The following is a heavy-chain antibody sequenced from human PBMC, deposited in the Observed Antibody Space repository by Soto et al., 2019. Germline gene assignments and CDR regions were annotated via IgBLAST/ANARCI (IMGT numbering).Heavy chain of an antibody. D-gene: IGHD3-3*01. Sequence: ASVKFSFKASGYTFTSYDINGARHATGKGLEWMGWMNPNSGHTGYAQKFQGRVTMNRNTSISTAYMELSSLRSEDTAVYYFARGFNRFFEWKALYYMDVWCKGSTVTISS. V-gene: IGHV1-8*01. CDR3: ARGFNRFFEWKALYYMDV. J-gene: IGHJ6*03. CDR1: GYTFTSYD. CDR2: MNPNSGHT.